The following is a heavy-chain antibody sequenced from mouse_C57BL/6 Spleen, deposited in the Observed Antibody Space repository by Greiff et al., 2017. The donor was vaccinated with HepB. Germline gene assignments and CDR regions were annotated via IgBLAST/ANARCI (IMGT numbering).Heavy chain of an antibody. D-gene: IGHD1-1*01. J-gene: IGHJ2*01. CDR1: GYTFTDYE. Sequence: QVQLQQSGAELVRPGASVTLSCKASGYTFTDYEMHWVKQTPVHGLEWIGAIDPETGGTAYNQKFKGKAILTADKSSSTAYMELRSLTSEDSAVYYCTRLDYYGSSYESYWGQGTTLTVSS. V-gene: IGHV1-15*01. CDR3: TRLDYYGSSYESY. CDR2: IDPETGGT.